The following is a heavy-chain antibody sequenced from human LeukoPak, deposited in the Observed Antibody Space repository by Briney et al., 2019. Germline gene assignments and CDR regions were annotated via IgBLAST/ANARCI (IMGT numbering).Heavy chain of an antibody. CDR2: IKSNRDGGTA. Sequence: GGSLRLSCAVSGVNFRGGWIAWVRQAPGKGLEWVGHIKSNRDGGTAHYAAPVMGRFTISRDDSKDTLYLQMDSLKIEDTAVYYCTTFTGMGCGQGVLVTVSP. CDR1: GVNFRGGW. CDR3: TTFTGMG. D-gene: IGHD1-14*01. V-gene: IGHV3-15*01. J-gene: IGHJ4*02.